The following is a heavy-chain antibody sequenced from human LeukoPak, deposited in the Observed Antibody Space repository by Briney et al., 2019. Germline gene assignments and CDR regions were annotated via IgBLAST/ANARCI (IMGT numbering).Heavy chain of an antibody. V-gene: IGHV4-59*01. CDR1: GGSISSYY. D-gene: IGHD4-17*01. CDR2: IYYSGST. J-gene: IGHJ6*03. Sequence: SETLSLTCTVSGGSISSYYWSWIRQPPGKGLEWIGYIYYSGSTNYNPSLKSRVTISVDTSKNQFSLKLSSVTAADTAVYYCARHGDYRYYYYYMDVWGKGTTVTVSS. CDR3: ARHGDYRYYYYYMDV.